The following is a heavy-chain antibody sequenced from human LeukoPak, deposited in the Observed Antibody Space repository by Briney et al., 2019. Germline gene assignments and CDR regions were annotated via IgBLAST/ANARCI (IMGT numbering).Heavy chain of an antibody. V-gene: IGHV3-30*02. CDR3: AKDGDDFWSGYWYYFDY. J-gene: IGHJ4*02. CDR1: GFTFSQHG. CDR2: IENNGIDK. D-gene: IGHD3-3*01. Sequence: PGGSLTLSCAASGFTFSQHGMHWVRQAPGKGLEWMAFIENNGIDKYYADSVKGRFTISRDNSKNTLYLQMNSLRAEDTAVYYCAKDGDDFWSGYWYYFDYWGQGTLVTVSS.